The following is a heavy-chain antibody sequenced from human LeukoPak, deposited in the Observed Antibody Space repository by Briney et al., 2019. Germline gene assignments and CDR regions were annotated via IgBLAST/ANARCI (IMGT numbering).Heavy chain of an antibody. CDR3: ARDLRDP. CDR2: INPSGGST. J-gene: IGHJ5*02. Sequence: ASVKVSCKASGYTFTSYYMHWVRQAPGQGLEWMGIINPSGGSTSYAQKFQGRVTMTRDTSISTAYMELSRLRSDDTAVYYCARDLRDPWGQGTLVTVSS. CDR1: GYTFTSYY. V-gene: IGHV1-46*01.